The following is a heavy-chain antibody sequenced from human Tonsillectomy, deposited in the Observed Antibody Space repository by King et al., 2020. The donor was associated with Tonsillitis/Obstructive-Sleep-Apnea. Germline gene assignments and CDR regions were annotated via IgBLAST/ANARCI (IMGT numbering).Heavy chain of an antibody. Sequence: VQLVESGGGLVKPGGSLRLSCAASGFTFSNAWMNWVRQAPGKGLEWVGRIKSKTDGGTTDYAAPVKGRFTISRDDSKNTLYLQMNSLKTEDTAVYYCTTDSWQVEATSYYGMDVWGQGTTVTVSS. J-gene: IGHJ6*02. D-gene: IGHD1-26*01. V-gene: IGHV3-15*07. CDR1: GFTFSNAW. CDR2: IKSKTDGGTT. CDR3: TTDSWQVEATSYYGMDV.